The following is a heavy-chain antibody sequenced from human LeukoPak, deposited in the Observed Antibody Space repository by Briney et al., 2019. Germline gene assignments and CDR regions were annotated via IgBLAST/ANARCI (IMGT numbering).Heavy chain of an antibody. Sequence: ASVKVSCKTSGYTFSNFGINWVRQAPGQGLEWMGWISGNNDNPNYGQKFQGRFTVTTDSSTSTAYMGLRNLRFDDTAVYYCARDGTSTDDYWGQGTLVTVSS. D-gene: IGHD2-2*01. CDR1: GYTFSNFG. CDR3: ARDGTSTDDY. CDR2: ISGNNDNP. J-gene: IGHJ4*02. V-gene: IGHV1-18*01.